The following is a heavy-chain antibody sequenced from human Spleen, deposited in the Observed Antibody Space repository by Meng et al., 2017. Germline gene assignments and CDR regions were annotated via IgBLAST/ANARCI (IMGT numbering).Heavy chain of an antibody. CDR1: GGSFSSSSNY. D-gene: IGHD3-3*01. V-gene: IGHV4-61*01. CDR2: IYHSGST. Sequence: VPLQESGPGVGRPSETLSLTCTVSGGSFSSSSNYWSWIRQPPGKGLEWIGYIYHSGSTNYNPSLKSRVTISVDTSKNQFSLRLSSVTAADTAVYYCARGIRFLEWLGWFDPWGQGTLVTVSS. J-gene: IGHJ5*02. CDR3: ARGIRFLEWLGWFDP.